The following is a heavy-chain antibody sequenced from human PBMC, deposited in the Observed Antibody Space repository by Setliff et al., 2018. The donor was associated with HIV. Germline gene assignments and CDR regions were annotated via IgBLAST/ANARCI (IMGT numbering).Heavy chain of an antibody. CDR3: ARAARGNTIFGVVPHYYMDV. CDR1: GYTFTGYY. J-gene: IGHJ6*03. Sequence: GASVKVSCKASGYTFTGYYMHWVRQAPGQGLEWMGWINPNSGGTNYAQKFQGWVTMTRDTSISTAYMELSRLRSDDTAVYYCARAARGNTIFGVVPHYYMDVRGKGTTVTVSS. V-gene: IGHV1-2*04. CDR2: INPNSGGT. D-gene: IGHD3-3*01.